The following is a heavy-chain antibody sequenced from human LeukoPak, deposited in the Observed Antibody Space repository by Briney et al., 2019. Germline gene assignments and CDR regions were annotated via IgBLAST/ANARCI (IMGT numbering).Heavy chain of an antibody. Sequence: EPGGSLRLPCAASGFTFSSYAMSWVRQAPGKGLEWVSAISGSGGSTYYADSVKGRFTISRDNSKNTLYLQMNSLRAEDTAVYYCAAYYDILTGYAPVDYWGQGTLVTVSS. V-gene: IGHV3-23*01. CDR1: GFTFSSYA. D-gene: IGHD3-9*01. CDR2: ISGSGGST. CDR3: AAYYDILTGYAPVDY. J-gene: IGHJ4*02.